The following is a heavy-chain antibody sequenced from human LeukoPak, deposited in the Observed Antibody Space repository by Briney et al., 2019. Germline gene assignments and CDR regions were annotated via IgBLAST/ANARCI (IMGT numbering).Heavy chain of an antibody. CDR2: INHSGST. Sequence: PSETLSLTCAVYGGSFSGYYWSWIRQPPGKGLEWIGEINHSGSTNYNPSLKSRVIISVDTSKNQFSLKLSSVTAADTAVYYCARGFWGSNYFDYWGQGTLVTVSS. J-gene: IGHJ4*02. V-gene: IGHV4-34*01. D-gene: IGHD3-16*01. CDR1: GGSFSGYY. CDR3: ARGFWGSNYFDY.